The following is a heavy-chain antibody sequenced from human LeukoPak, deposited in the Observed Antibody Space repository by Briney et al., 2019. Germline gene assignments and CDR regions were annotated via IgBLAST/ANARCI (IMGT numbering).Heavy chain of an antibody. Sequence: ASVKVSCKASGYTFTGYYMHWVRQAPGQGLEWMGWINPNSGGTNYAQKFQGRVTMTRDTSISTAYMELSRLRSDDTAVYYCARYWSIVGATSFDYWGQGPLVTVSS. J-gene: IGHJ4*02. CDR2: INPNSGGT. CDR3: ARYWSIVGATSFDY. D-gene: IGHD1-26*01. CDR1: GYTFTGYY. V-gene: IGHV1-2*02.